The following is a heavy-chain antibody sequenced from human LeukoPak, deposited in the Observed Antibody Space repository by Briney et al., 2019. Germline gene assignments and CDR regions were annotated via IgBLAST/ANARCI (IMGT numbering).Heavy chain of an antibody. D-gene: IGHD2-15*01. V-gene: IGHV4-34*01. J-gene: IGHJ3*02. Sequence: TSETLSLTCAVYGGSFSGYYWRWIRQPAGKGLEWIGEINHSGSTNYNPSLKSRVTISVDTSKNQFSLKLSSVTAADTAVYYCARGLVVDAFDIWGQGTMVTVSS. CDR2: INHSGST. CDR1: GGSFSGYY. CDR3: ARGLVVDAFDI.